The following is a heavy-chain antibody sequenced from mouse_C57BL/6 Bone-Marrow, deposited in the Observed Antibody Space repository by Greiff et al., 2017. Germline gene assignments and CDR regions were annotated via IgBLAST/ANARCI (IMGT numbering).Heavy chain of an antibody. D-gene: IGHD1-1*01. J-gene: IGHJ1*03. CDR1: GFTFSSYT. V-gene: IGHV5-9*01. Sequence: EVQLQESGGGLVKPGGSLKLSCAASGFTFSSYTMSWVRQTPEKRLQWVAAISGGGGNTYYPDSVKGRFTISRDNDKNILYLQMSSLRSEDTALYYCSRQVTTVPATKYFDVWGTGTTVTVSS. CDR3: SRQVTTVPATKYFDV. CDR2: ISGGGGNT.